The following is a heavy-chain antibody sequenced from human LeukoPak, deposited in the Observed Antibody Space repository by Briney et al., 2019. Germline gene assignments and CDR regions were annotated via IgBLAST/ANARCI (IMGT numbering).Heavy chain of an antibody. J-gene: IGHJ3*02. V-gene: IGHV3-74*01. D-gene: IGHD2-21*01. CDR1: GFTYSNRW. CDR3: ASDDSYAFDI. CDR2: VNSDESST. Sequence: GGSLRLSCAASGFTYSNRWMHWVRQAPGKGLVWVSHVNSDESSTNYADSVKGRFTISRDNTKNTLYLQMNSLRAEDTAVYYCASDDSYAFDIWGQGTMVTVSS.